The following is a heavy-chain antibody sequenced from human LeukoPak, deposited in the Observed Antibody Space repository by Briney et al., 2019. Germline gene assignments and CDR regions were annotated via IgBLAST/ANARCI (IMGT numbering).Heavy chain of an antibody. D-gene: IGHD5-18*01. V-gene: IGHV3-74*03. CDR3: TTVLSSNGYNLCDD. CDR1: GFTFSRYR. CDR2: ISPDGSTT. J-gene: IGHJ4*02. Sequence: PGGSLRLSCAASGFTFSRYRMHWVRQAPGKGLMWVSRISPDGSTTLYADSVKGRFTISRDNAKNTLYLQMNSLGAEDTAVYYCTTVLSSNGYNLCDDWGQGTLVTDSS.